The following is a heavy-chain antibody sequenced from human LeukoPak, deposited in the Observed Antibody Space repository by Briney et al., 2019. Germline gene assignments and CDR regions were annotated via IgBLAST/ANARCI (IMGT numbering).Heavy chain of an antibody. CDR1: GFTFDDYA. V-gene: IGHV3-30*03. D-gene: IGHD1-26*01. CDR3: ARVQWELLYPDY. J-gene: IGHJ4*02. CDR2: ISYDESYR. Sequence: GGSLRLSCAASGFTFDDYAMHWVRHAPGKGLEWVALISYDESYRYYADSVKGRFTISRDNSKNTLYLQMNSLRAEDTAIYYCARVQWELLYPDYWGQGTLVTVSS.